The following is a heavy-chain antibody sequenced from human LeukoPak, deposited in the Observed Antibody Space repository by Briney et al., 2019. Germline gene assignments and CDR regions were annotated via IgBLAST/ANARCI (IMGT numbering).Heavy chain of an antibody. D-gene: IGHD3-9*01. CDR3: AKWGDFDILTGYYVSDF. J-gene: IGHJ4*02. CDR2: VTGSGGST. V-gene: IGHV3-23*01. CDR1: GFTFSNYA. Sequence: QSGGSLRLSCVASGFTFSNYAMSWVRQAPGKRLEWVSAVTGSGGSTYYADSVKGRFTISRDNSRYTLFLQMNSLRAEDTAIYYCAKWGDFDILTGYYVSDFWGQGTLVTVSS.